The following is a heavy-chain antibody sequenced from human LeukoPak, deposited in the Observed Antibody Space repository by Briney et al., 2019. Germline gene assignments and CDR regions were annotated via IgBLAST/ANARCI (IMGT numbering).Heavy chain of an antibody. CDR3: ARGRYSSSWSLGWFDP. CDR2: IYYSGST. CDR1: DGSFSGYY. D-gene: IGHD6-13*01. J-gene: IGHJ5*02. Sequence: SETLSLTCAVYDGSFSGYYRSWIRQPPGKGLEWIGYIYYSGSTNYNPSLKSRVTLSVDTSKNQFSLKLSSVTAADTAVYYCARGRYSSSWSLGWFDPWGQGTLVTVSS. V-gene: IGHV4-59*01.